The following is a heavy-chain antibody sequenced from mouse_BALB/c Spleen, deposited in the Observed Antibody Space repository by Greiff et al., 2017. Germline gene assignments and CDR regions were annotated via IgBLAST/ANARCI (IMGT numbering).Heavy chain of an antibody. J-gene: IGHJ4*01. Sequence: QVQLQQPGAELVKPGASVKLSCKASGYTFTSYWMHWVKQRPGQGLEWIGEIDPSDSYTNYNQKFKGKATLTVDKSSSTAYMQLSSLTSEDSAVYYCARGEVRRDYYAMDYWGQGTSVTVSS. V-gene: IGHV1-69*02. D-gene: IGHD2-14*01. CDR1: GYTFTSYW. CDR3: ARGEVRRDYYAMDY. CDR2: IDPSDSYT.